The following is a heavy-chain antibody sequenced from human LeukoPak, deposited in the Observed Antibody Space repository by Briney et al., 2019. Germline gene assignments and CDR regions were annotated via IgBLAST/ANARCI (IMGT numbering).Heavy chain of an antibody. CDR1: GFTFGSYW. CDR3: AKDRSGIPDY. V-gene: IGHV3-7*01. CDR2: IEEDGTKK. Sequence: GGSLRLSCAASGFTFGSYWMSWVRQAPGKGLEWVANIEEDGTKKYYVDSVKGRFSIARDNAKNSLFLQVNSLRVEDTAVYYCAKDRSGIPDYWGQGTLVTVSS. J-gene: IGHJ4*02. D-gene: IGHD3-10*01.